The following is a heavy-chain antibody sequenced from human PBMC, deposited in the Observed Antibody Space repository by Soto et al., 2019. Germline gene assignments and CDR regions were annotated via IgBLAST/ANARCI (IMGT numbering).Heavy chain of an antibody. CDR1: GYSFTSYW. J-gene: IGHJ6*03. V-gene: IGHV5-51*01. CDR2: IYPGDSDT. Sequence: GESLKISCKGSGYSFTSYWIGWVRQMPGKGLEWMGIIYPGDSDTRYSPSFQGQVTISADKSISTAYLQWSSLKASDTAMYYCAGLGSSSGRVGSYYMDVWGKGTTVTVSS. CDR3: AGLGSSSGRVGSYYMDV. D-gene: IGHD1-26*01.